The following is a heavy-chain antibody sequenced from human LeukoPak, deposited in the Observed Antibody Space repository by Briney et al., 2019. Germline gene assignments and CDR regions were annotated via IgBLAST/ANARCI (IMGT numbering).Heavy chain of an antibody. CDR3: ARDRIAAFDY. CDR1: GFTFSGYG. Sequence: GGSLRLSCAASGFTFSGYGMPWVRQAPGKGLEWVAVIWYDGSNKYYADSVRGRFTISRDNSKNTLYLQMNSLRAEDTAVYYCARDRIAAFDYWGQGTLVTVSS. J-gene: IGHJ4*02. V-gene: IGHV3-33*01. D-gene: IGHD6-6*01. CDR2: IWYDGSNK.